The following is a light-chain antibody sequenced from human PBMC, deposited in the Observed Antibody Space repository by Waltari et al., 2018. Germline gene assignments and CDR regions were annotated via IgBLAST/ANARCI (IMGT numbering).Light chain of an antibody. V-gene: IGKV3-15*01. J-gene: IGKJ2*01. Sequence: EIVMTQSPATLSVSPGGGATLSCRASRAIASNVAWYQQRPGQPLRLLIFDASTRATGIPERFSGSWSGPEFTLTISSLQSEDSAVYFCQQFNTGYSFGQGTKL. CDR1: RAIASN. CDR2: DAS. CDR3: QQFNTGYS.